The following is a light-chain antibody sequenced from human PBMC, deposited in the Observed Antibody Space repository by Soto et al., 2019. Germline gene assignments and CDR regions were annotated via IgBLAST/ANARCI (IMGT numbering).Light chain of an antibody. V-gene: IGKV1-5*01. CDR1: QSITNW. CDR3: QQYKSYSQT. Sequence: DIQMTQSPSTLSASVVDRVTSTCRARQSITNWLACYQQKPGEAPKLMIYDASTLESGVPSRFSGSGSGTEFTLTISSLQPDDFATYYCQQYKSYSQTFGQGTKVDI. J-gene: IGKJ1*01. CDR2: DAS.